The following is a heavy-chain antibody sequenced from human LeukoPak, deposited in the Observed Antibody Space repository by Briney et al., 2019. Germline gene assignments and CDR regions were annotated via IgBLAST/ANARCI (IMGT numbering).Heavy chain of an antibody. V-gene: IGHV4-34*01. D-gene: IGHD3-10*01. CDR2: INHSGSI. CDR1: GGSFSGYY. Sequence: LETLSLTCAVYGGSFSGYYWSWIRQPPGKGLEWIGEINHSGSINYNPSLKSRVTISVDTSKNQFSLKLSSVTAADTAVYYCAKRGPYYYGSGSYYKGAQYYFDSWGQGPLVTVSS. J-gene: IGHJ4*02. CDR3: AKRGPYYYGSGSYYKGAQYYFDS.